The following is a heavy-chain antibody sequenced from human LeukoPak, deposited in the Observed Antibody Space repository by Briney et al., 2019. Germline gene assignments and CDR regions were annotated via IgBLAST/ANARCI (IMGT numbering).Heavy chain of an antibody. CDR2: ISYDGSNK. D-gene: IGHD7-27*01. Sequence: GGSLRLSCAVSGFTFSSYAMHWVRQAPGKGLEWVAVISYDGSNKYYADSVKGRFTISRDNSKNTLYLQMNSLRAEDTAVYYCARETPGAGHFDYWGQGSLVTVSS. CDR3: ARETPGAGHFDY. J-gene: IGHJ4*02. CDR1: GFTFSSYA. V-gene: IGHV3-30-3*01.